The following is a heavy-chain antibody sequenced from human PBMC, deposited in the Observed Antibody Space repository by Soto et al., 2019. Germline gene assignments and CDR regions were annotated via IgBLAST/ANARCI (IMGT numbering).Heavy chain of an antibody. D-gene: IGHD3-10*01. CDR3: ARLASPSTYYYADGDY. J-gene: IGHJ4*02. V-gene: IGHV1-3*01. Sequence: QVQLVQSGAEVKKPGASVKVSCKASGYTFTSYAMHWVRQAPGQRLEWMGWINAGNGNTKYSQKFQGRVTITRDTSAGTAYMELSSLRSEDTAVYYCARLASPSTYYYADGDYWGQGTLVTVSS. CDR2: INAGNGNT. CDR1: GYTFTSYA.